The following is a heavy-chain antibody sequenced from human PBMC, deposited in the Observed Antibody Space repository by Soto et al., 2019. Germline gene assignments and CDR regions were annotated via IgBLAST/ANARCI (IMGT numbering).Heavy chain of an antibody. V-gene: IGHV3-15*07. D-gene: IGHD3-10*01. CDR1: GFSLSDGW. J-gene: IGHJ4*02. Sequence: EVRLVQSGGGFVQPEGSLRLSCSASGFSLSDGWMNWVRQTPGKGLEWVGRIKSKADGGTVDYAAPVTGRFVISRDDSENMLYLQMNSLKADDTGIYYCTRRPKAGDAGVDPLAHWGQGALVTVSS. CDR3: TRRPKAGDAGVDPLAH. CDR2: IKSKADGGTV.